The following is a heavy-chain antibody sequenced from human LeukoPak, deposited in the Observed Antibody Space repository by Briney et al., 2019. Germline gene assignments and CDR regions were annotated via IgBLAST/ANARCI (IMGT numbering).Heavy chain of an antibody. CDR3: ARDRGYRYYYYGMDV. CDR1: GYTFTSYG. CDR2: ISAYNGNT. J-gene: IGHJ6*02. D-gene: IGHD6-25*01. Sequence: ASVKVSCKASGYTFTSYGISWVRQAPGQGLEWMGWISAYNGNTNYAQKLQGRVTMTTDTSTSTAYMELRSLRSDDTAVYYCARDRGYRYYYYGMDVWGQGTTVTVSS. V-gene: IGHV1-18*01.